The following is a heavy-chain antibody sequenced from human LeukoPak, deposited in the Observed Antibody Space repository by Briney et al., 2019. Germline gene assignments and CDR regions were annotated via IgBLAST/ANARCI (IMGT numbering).Heavy chain of an antibody. CDR1: GYTFTSYA. D-gene: IGHD2-2*01. J-gene: IGHJ3*02. V-gene: IGHV1-69*05. CDR3: ARDSTPPPYPVEYAFDI. CDR2: IIPIFGTA. Sequence: SVTVSCKASGYTFTSYAISWVRQAPGQGLEWMGGIIPIFGTANYAQKFQGRVTITTDESTSTAYMELSSLRSEDTAVYYCARDSTPPPYPVEYAFDIWGQGTMVTVSS.